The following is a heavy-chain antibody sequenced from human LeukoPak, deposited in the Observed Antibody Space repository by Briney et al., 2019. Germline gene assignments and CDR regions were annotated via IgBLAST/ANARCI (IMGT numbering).Heavy chain of an antibody. CDR1: GYTFTGYY. V-gene: IGHV1-2*02. D-gene: IGHD3-9*01. J-gene: IGHJ4*02. Sequence: GASVKVSCKASGYTFTGYYMHWVRQAPGQGLEWMGWINPNGGGTNYAQKFQGRVTMTRDTSISTAYMELSRLRSDDTAVYYCARSRYFDWLLEDYWGQGTLVTVSS. CDR2: INPNGGGT. CDR3: ARSRYFDWLLEDY.